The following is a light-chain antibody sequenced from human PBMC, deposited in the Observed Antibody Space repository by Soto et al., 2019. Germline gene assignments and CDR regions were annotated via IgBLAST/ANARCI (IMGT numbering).Light chain of an antibody. Sequence: QTVVTQEPSFSVSPGRTVTLTCGLSSGSVSTSFYPSWYQRTPGQAPRTLIYNTNGRSSGVPDRFSGSILGNKAALTITGAQADDESDYYCVLYMGSGIGVFGGGTKVTVL. V-gene: IGLV8-61*01. CDR1: SGSVSTSFY. J-gene: IGLJ3*02. CDR3: VLYMGSGIGV. CDR2: NTN.